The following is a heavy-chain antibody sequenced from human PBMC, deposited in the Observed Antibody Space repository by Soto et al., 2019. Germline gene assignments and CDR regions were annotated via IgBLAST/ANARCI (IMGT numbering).Heavy chain of an antibody. CDR2: IIPIFGTA. J-gene: IGHJ4*02. CDR1: GGTFSSYS. CDR3: ARDGGRHSGGIDY. D-gene: IGHD1-26*01. Sequence: QVQLVQSGAEVKKPGSSVKVSCKASGGTFSSYSINWVRQAPGQGLEWMGEIIPIFGTANYAQKFQGRVTITADESTSTADMELSSPSSEDTAVYYCARDGGRHSGGIDYWGQGTLVTVSS. V-gene: IGHV1-69*01.